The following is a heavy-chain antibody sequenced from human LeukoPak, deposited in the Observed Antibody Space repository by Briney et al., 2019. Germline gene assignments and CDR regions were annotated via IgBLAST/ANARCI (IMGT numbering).Heavy chain of an antibody. CDR1: GGSISSSSYY. CDR3: ARGLAHRGYGSGSYYNK. D-gene: IGHD3-10*01. Sequence: SETLSLTCTVCGGSISSSSYYWGWIRQPPGKGPEWIGSIYYSGSTYYNPSLESRVTISVDTSKNQFSLKLSSVTAADTGVFYCARGLAHRGYGSGSYYNKWRQGTMVTVSS. V-gene: IGHV4-39*01. CDR2: IYYSGST. J-gene: IGHJ4*02.